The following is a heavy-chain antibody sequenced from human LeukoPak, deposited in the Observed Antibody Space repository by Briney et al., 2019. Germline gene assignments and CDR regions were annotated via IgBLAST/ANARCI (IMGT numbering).Heavy chain of an antibody. V-gene: IGHV3-64D*06. CDR2: ISPNGGST. CDR1: GFTFSAYA. CDR3: VPKGNEGY. D-gene: IGHD1-1*01. Sequence: GGSLRLSCSASGFTFSAYAMHWVRQAPGKGLGYVSAISPNGGSTYYADSVKGRFTISRDNSKNTLYLQMSSLRVEDTAVYYCVPKGNEGYWGQGTLVTVSS. J-gene: IGHJ4*02.